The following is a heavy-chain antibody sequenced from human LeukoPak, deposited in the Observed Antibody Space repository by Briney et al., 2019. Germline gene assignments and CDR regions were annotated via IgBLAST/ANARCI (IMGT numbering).Heavy chain of an antibody. D-gene: IGHD5-18*01. CDR2: IYWDDDK. CDR3: AHRRGYSYATVY. Sequence: ESGPTLVKPPQTLTLTCTFSGFSLSTRGVGVGWIRQPPGKALEWLALIYWDDDKRCSPSLKSRLTITKDTSKNQVVLTMTNMDPVDTATYYCAHRRGYSYATVYWGQGTLVTVSS. J-gene: IGHJ4*02. CDR1: GFSLSTRGVG. V-gene: IGHV2-5*02.